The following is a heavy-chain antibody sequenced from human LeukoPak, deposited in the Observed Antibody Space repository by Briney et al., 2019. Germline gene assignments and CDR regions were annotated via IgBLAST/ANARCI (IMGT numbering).Heavy chain of an antibody. CDR2: ITAYNGNT. CDR1: GYTFTSYG. D-gene: IGHD3-22*01. Sequence: ASVNASCKASGYTFTSYGISWVRRAPGQGLECMVWITAYNGNTNSAQKLQGRVTMTTDTSTSTAYMELGSLRSDDTAVYYCARDRVTMIVSPPGYWGQGTLVTVSS. V-gene: IGHV1-18*01. J-gene: IGHJ4*02. CDR3: ARDRVTMIVSPPGY.